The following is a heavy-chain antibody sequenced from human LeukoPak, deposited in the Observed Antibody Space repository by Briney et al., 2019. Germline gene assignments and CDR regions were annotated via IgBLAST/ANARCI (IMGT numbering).Heavy chain of an antibody. J-gene: IGHJ3*02. V-gene: IGHV4-4*07. Sequence: SETLSLTCTVSGGSISSYYWSWIRQPAGKGLEWIGRIYTSGSTNYNPSLKRRVTMSVDTSKNQFSLKLSSVTAADTAVYYCARPYSSSPYDAFDIWGQGTMVTVSS. CDR1: GGSISSYY. CDR2: IYTSGST. D-gene: IGHD6-6*01. CDR3: ARPYSSSPYDAFDI.